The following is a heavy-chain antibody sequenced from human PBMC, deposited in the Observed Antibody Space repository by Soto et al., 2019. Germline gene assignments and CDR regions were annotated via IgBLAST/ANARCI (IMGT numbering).Heavy chain of an antibody. V-gene: IGHV3-15*07. CDR1: GFTFSNAW. CDR2: IKSKTDGGTT. Sequence: VPLVESGGGLVKPGGSLRLSCAASGFTFSNAWMNWVRQAPGKGLEWVGRIKSKTDGGTTDYAAPVKGRFTISRDDSKNTLYLQMNSLTTEDTAVSYCTTEPVDYYPTSCWGRGILVTVSS. D-gene: IGHD3-22*01. J-gene: IGHJ4*02. CDR3: TTEPVDYYPTSC.